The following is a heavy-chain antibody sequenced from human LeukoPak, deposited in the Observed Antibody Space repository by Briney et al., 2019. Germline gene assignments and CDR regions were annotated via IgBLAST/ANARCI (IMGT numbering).Heavy chain of an antibody. CDR3: GRYPSAFDI. V-gene: IGHV4-38-2*02. CDR2: IYHSEST. Sequence: SETLSRTCTVSGYSISRIYYWGWIRQPPGKCLEWIGSIYHSESTYYNPSLKSRVPISADTSKNQFSLKLSSVIAADTALYYCGRYPSAFDIWGQGTMVTVSS. CDR1: GYSISRIYY. J-gene: IGHJ3*02.